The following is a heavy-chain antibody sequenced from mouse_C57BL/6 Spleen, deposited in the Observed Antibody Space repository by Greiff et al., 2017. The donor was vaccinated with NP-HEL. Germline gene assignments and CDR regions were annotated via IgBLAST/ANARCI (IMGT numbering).Heavy chain of an antibody. CDR1: GFTFSDYG. Sequence: EVQVVESGGGLVKPGGSLKLSCAASGFTFSDYGMHWVRQAPEKGLEWVAYISSGSSTIYYADTVKGRFTISRDNAKNTLFLQMTSLRSVDTAMYYCARRGNYLYYFDYWGQGTTLTVSS. CDR3: ARRGNYLYYFDY. CDR2: ISSGSSTI. J-gene: IGHJ2*01. V-gene: IGHV5-17*01. D-gene: IGHD2-1*01.